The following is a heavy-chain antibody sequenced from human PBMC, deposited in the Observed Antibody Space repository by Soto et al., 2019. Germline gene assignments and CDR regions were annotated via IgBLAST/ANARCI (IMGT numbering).Heavy chain of an antibody. V-gene: IGHV1-58*01. Sequence: QMHVVQSGPEVKKPGTSVKVSCKGSGFTFSRAAVQWVRQARGQGLEWIGWIVVASGKTDYAPNLQERVRITRDVSTSTAYLEVSDLSFEDTAVYSCAATLDWGSCDFGGYPSWGQGTLVTVSS. CDR1: GFTFSRAA. J-gene: IGHJ4*02. CDR3: AATLDWGSCDFGGYPS. CDR2: IVVASGKT. D-gene: IGHD2-21*01.